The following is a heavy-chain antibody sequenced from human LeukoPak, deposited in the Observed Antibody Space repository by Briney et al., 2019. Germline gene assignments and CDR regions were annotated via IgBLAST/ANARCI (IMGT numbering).Heavy chain of an antibody. V-gene: IGHV4-39*01. CDR2: IFYSGST. CDR3: ARRDRYCSSTSCYGHRFDP. J-gene: IGHJ5*02. CDR1: GGSISTSSYY. Sequence: SETLSLTCTVSGGSISTSSYYWGWIRQPPGKGLEWIGSIFYSGSTYYNPSLKSRVIISVDTSKNQFSLKPSSVTAADTAVYYCARRDRYCSSTSCYGHRFDPWGQGTLVTVSS. D-gene: IGHD2-2*01.